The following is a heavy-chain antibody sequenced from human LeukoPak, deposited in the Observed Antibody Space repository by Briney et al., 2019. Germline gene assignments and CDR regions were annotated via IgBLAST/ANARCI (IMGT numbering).Heavy chain of an antibody. CDR1: GFTFSSYA. V-gene: IGHV3-23*01. Sequence: GGSLRLSCAASGFTFSSYAMSWVRQAPGKGLEWVSAISGSGGSTYHADSVKGRITISRDNSKNTLYLQMNSLRAEDTAVYYCASQTEYAGGWVDYWGQGTLVTVSS. CDR3: ASQTEYAGGWVDY. D-gene: IGHD6-19*01. J-gene: IGHJ4*02. CDR2: ISGSGGST.